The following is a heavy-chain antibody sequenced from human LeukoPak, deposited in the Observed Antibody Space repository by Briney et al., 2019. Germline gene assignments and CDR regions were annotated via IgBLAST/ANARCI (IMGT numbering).Heavy chain of an antibody. CDR2: IVVGSGNT. D-gene: IGHD3-10*01. Sequence: GASVKVSCKASGYTFTSSAVQWVRQARGQRLEWIGWIVVGSGNTNYAQKFQERVTITRDMSTSTAYMELSSLRSENTAVYYCAAYRGVRGSGRPDDAFDIWGQGTMVIVSS. V-gene: IGHV1-58*01. CDR3: AAYRGVRGSGRPDDAFDI. J-gene: IGHJ3*02. CDR1: GYTFTSSA.